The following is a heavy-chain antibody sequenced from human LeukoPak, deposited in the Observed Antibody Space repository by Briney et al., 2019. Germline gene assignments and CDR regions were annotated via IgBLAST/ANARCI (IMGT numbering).Heavy chain of an antibody. CDR3: ARDGTYTDYDPDFDI. J-gene: IGHJ4*02. V-gene: IGHV3-7*04. Sequence: SGGSLRLSCAASGFTFDSCWMSWVRQAPGKGLEWVANIKQDGSEKYYVDSVKGRFTISRDNAKNSLYLQMNSLRAEDTAVFYCARDGTYTDYDPDFDIWGQGTLVTVSS. CDR2: IKQDGSEK. D-gene: IGHD5-12*01. CDR1: GFTFDSCW.